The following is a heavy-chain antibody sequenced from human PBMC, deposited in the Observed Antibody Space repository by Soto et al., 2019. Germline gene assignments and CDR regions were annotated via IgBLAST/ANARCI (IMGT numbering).Heavy chain of an antibody. D-gene: IGHD2-15*01. CDR2: IYSGGST. Sequence: EVQLVESGGGLVQPGGSLRLSCAASGFTVSSNYMSWVRQDPGKGLEWVSVIYSGGSTYYADSEKGRFTISRDNSKNTLYLQMNRLRDEDTAVYYCARAIVGWRNYGMDVWGQGTTVTASS. J-gene: IGHJ6*02. V-gene: IGHV3-66*01. CDR1: GFTVSSNY. CDR3: ARAIVGWRNYGMDV.